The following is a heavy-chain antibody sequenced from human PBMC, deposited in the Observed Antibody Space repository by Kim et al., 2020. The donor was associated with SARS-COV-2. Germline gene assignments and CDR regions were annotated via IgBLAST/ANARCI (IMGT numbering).Heavy chain of an antibody. CDR2: ISSSSSYI. D-gene: IGHD2-15*01. J-gene: IGHJ4*02. CDR3: ARDPPYCSGGSCSQDY. CDR1: GFTFSSYS. V-gene: IGHV3-21*01. Sequence: GGSLRLSCAASGFTFSSYSMNWVRQAPGKGLEWVSSISSSSSYIYYADSVKGRFTISRDNAKNSLYLQMNSLRAEDTAVYYCARDPPYCSGGSCSQDYSGQGTLVTVSS.